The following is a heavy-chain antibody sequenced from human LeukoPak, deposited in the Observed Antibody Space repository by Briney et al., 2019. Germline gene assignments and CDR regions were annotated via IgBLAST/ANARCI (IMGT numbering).Heavy chain of an antibody. V-gene: IGHV4-30-4*07. J-gene: IGHJ3*02. CDR1: GGSISSGGYS. D-gene: IGHD3-16*02. Sequence: SETLSLTCAVSGGSISSGGYSWSWIRQPPGKGLEWIGYIYYSGSTYYNPSLKSRVTISVDTSKNQFSLKLSSVTAADTAVYYCARRAKTVWGSYRYRAFDIWGQGTMVTVSS. CDR3: ARRAKTVWGSYRYRAFDI. CDR2: IYYSGST.